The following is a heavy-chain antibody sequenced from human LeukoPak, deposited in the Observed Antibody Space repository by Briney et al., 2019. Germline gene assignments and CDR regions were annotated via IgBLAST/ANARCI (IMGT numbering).Heavy chain of an antibody. J-gene: IGHJ5*01. D-gene: IGHD2-2*01. V-gene: IGHV3-23*01. CDR1: GFTFSSYA. CDR2: ISGSGGST. CDR3: AKDRHAPGRYCSSTSCFPFDS. Sequence: PGGSLRLSCVVSGFTFSSYAMSWVRQAPGKGLEWVSGISGSGGSTYYAGSVKGRFTISRDTTKNTLYLQMNSLRAEDTAVYYCAKDRHAPGRYCSSTSCFPFDSWGQGTLVTVSS.